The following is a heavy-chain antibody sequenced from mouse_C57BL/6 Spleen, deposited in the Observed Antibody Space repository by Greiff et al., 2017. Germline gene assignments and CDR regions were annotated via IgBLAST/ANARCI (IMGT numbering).Heavy chain of an antibody. CDR1: GFTFSSYA. V-gene: IGHV5-9-1*02. CDR3: TRDHDYDWCAY. Sequence: EVQGVESGEGLVKPGGSLKLSCAASGFTFSSYAMSWVRQTPEKRLEWVAYISSGGDYIYYADTVKGRFTISRDNARNTLYLQMSSLKSEDTAMYYCTRDHDYDWCAYWGQGTLVTVSA. CDR2: ISSGGDYI. D-gene: IGHD2-4*01. J-gene: IGHJ3*01.